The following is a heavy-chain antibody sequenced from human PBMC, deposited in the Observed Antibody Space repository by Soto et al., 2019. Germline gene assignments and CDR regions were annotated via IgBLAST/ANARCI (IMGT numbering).Heavy chain of an antibody. J-gene: IGHJ6*02. V-gene: IGHV3-15*07. CDR1: GFTFSNAW. CDR2: IKSKTDGGTT. D-gene: IGHD3-9*01. CDR3: TTEPIPSGPRAGYFDMRDYYYYGMDV. Sequence: GGSLRLSCAASGFTFSNAWMNWVRQAPGKRLEWVGRIKSKTDGGTTDYAAPVKGRFTISRDDSKNTLYLQMNSLKTEDTAVYYCTTEPIPSGPRAGYFDMRDYYYYGMDVWGQGTTVTVSS.